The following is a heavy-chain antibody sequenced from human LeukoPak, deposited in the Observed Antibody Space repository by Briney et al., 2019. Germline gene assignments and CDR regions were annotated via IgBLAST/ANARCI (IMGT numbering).Heavy chain of an antibody. CDR3: AREVERVFDY. Sequence: SVKVSCKASGGTFSSYAISWVRQAPGQGLDSMGRIIPIFGTADYVQKFQARVTITSDESTSTAYMELSSLRTEDKSVYYCAREVERVFDYWGQGTLVTVSS. J-gene: IGHJ4*02. V-gene: IGHV1-69*13. D-gene: IGHD1-26*01. CDR1: GGTFSSYA. CDR2: IIPIFGTA.